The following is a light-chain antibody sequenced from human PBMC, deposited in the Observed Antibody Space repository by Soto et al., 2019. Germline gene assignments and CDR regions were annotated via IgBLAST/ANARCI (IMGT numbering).Light chain of an antibody. J-gene: IGKJ1*01. CDR2: DVS. Sequence: WTQSPGTLSSSQGQRATLSCTSTQTLTTTNLAWYQQRPGQAPRLLVYDVSNRATGIPARFSGSGSGTDFTLSISSLEPEDFAVYYCQQGGNWPPRTFGQGTKVDIK. CDR1: QTLTTTN. V-gene: IGKV3-11*01. CDR3: QQGGNWPPRT.